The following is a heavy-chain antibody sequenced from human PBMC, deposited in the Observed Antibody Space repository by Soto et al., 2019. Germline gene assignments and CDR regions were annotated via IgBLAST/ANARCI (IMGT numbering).Heavy chain of an antibody. CDR1: GGSISSGGYY. CDR2: IYYSGST. Sequence: SETLSLTCTVSGGSISSGGYYWSWIRQHPGKGLEWIGYIYYSGSTYYNPSLKSRVTISVDTSKNQFSLKLSSVTAADTAVYYCARDQVVTDDSSGYYDYYYGMDVWGQGTTVTVSS. D-gene: IGHD3-22*01. CDR3: ARDQVVTDDSSGYYDYYYGMDV. J-gene: IGHJ6*02. V-gene: IGHV4-31*03.